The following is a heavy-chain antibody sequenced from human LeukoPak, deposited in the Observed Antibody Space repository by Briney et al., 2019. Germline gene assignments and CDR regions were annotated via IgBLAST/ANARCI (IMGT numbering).Heavy chain of an antibody. D-gene: IGHD6-13*01. Sequence: SGPTLFHPTPPLTLTFTFSGFSLGTRGGGGCWIRQPPVKVLEWLCLSYWNDDNRYTPSLKSRLTITKDTSKNQVVLTMTNMDPVDTATYYCTHRPIAAAGIGFDYWGQGTLVTVSS. CDR2: SYWNDDN. J-gene: IGHJ4*02. CDR1: GFSLGTRGGG. V-gene: IGHV2-5*01. CDR3: THRPIAAAGIGFDY.